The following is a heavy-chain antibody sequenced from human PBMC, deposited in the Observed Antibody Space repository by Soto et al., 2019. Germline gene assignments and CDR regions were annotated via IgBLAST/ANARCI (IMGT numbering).Heavy chain of an antibody. CDR1: GFTFSSYA. D-gene: IGHD6-13*01. CDR2: ISGSGGST. CDR3: AKDLEPNYSSSWYFGKYYYGMDV. Sequence: GGSLRLSCAASGFTFSSYAMSWVRQAPGKGLEWVSAISGSGGSTYYADSVKGRFTISRDNSKNTLYLQMNSLRAEDTAVYYCAKDLEPNYSSSWYFGKYYYGMDVWGQGTTVTVSS. V-gene: IGHV3-23*01. J-gene: IGHJ6*02.